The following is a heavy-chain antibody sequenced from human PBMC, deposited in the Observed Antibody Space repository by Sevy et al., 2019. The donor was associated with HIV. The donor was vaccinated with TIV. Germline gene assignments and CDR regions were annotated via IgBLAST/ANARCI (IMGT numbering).Heavy chain of an antibody. CDR3: AREGVYCSGGRCKPGGWFDP. J-gene: IGHJ5*02. D-gene: IGHD2-15*01. CDR2: INPNSSGT. Sequence: ASVKVSCKASAYTFTGYYMHWVRQAPGQGLEWMGWINPNSSGTNYAQKFQGRVTMTRDTSISTAYMELSRLRTDDTAMYYCAREGVYCSGGRCKPGGWFDPWGQGTLVTVSS. CDR1: AYTFTGYY. V-gene: IGHV1-2*02.